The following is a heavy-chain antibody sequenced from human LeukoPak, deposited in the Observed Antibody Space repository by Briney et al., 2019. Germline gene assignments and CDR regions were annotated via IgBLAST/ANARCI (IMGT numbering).Heavy chain of an antibody. CDR3: ARTRLTNFYFDL. J-gene: IGHJ4*02. CDR1: GGSISGYY. D-gene: IGHD3-9*01. Sequence: ETLSLTCTVSGGSISGYYWSWIRQPPGKGLEWIGYIYYSGSTNYNPSLKSRVTISVDTSKDQFSLNLSSVTAADTAVYYCARTRLTNFYFDLWGQGTLVTVSS. CDR2: IYYSGST. V-gene: IGHV4-59*08.